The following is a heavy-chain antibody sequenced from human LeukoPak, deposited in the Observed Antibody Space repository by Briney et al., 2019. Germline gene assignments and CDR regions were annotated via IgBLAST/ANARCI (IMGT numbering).Heavy chain of an antibody. J-gene: IGHJ4*02. CDR2: ISNSGSNT. CDR1: GFTFSSYD. CDR3: AKGRPKTFDY. D-gene: IGHD6-6*01. V-gene: IGHV3-23*01. Sequence: GRSLRLSCAASGFTFSSYDMSWVRQAPGKGLEWVSTISNSGSNTYYADSVKGRFTISRDNSKNTLSLQMNSLRAEDTAIYYCAKGRPKTFDYWGQGTLVTVSS.